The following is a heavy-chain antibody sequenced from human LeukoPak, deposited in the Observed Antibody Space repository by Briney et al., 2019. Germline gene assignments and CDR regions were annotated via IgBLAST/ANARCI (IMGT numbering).Heavy chain of an antibody. D-gene: IGHD6-19*01. CDR3: ARDEGLYMDV. V-gene: IGHV1-8*01. J-gene: IGHJ6*03. CDR2: MNPNSGNT. CDR1: GYTFTSYD. Sequence: ASVKVSCKASGYTFTSYDINWVRQATGQGLEWMGWMNPNSGNTGYAQKFQGRVTMTTDTSTSTAYMELRSLRSDDTAVYYCARDEGLYMDVWGKGTTVTVSS.